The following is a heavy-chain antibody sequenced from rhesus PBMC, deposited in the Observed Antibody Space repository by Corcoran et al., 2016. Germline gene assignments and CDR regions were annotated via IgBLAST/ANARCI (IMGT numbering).Heavy chain of an antibody. CDR3: AVAAEVNRFDV. D-gene: IGHD4-29*01. Sequence: QLQLQESGPGLVKPSETLSLTCAVSGGSISSNWWSWIRQPPGKGLEWIGRISGSGGSTSYNPSLKRRVTISTDTSKNQLSLKLISVTAADTAVYYCAVAAEVNRFDVWGPGVLVTVSS. CDR2: ISGSGGST. V-gene: IGHV4-173*01. J-gene: IGHJ5-1*01. CDR1: GGSISSNW.